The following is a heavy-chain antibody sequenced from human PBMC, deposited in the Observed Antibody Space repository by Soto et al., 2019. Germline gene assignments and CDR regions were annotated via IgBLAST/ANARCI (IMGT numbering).Heavy chain of an antibody. CDR3: ARGRVGATTDYFDY. CDR2: IYYSGNT. Sequence: ILSLTCSVSDCSIIRGGYYWSWIRPHPGRGLEWIGYIYYSGNTYYNPSLKSRVTISVDTSKNQFSLKLSAVTAADTAVYYCARGRVGATTDYFDYWGQGTLVTVSS. D-gene: IGHD1-26*01. J-gene: IGHJ4*02. CDR1: DCSIIRGGYY. V-gene: IGHV4-31*03.